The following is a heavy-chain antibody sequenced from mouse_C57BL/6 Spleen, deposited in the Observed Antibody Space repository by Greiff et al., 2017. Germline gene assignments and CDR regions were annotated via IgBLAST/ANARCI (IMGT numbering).Heavy chain of an antibody. CDR1: GFNIKDDY. CDR3: TRSGYYEYFDV. Sequence: VQLQQSGAELVRPGASVKLSCTASGFNIKDDYMHWVKQRPEQGLEWIGWIDPENGDTEYASKFQGKATITADTSSNTAYLQLSSLTSEDTAVYYCTRSGYYEYFDVWGTGTTVTVSS. CDR2: IDPENGDT. J-gene: IGHJ1*03. D-gene: IGHD2-3*01. V-gene: IGHV14-4*01.